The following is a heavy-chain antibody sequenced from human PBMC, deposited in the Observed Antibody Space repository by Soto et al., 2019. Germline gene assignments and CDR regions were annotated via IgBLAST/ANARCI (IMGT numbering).Heavy chain of an antibody. CDR1: GYPFTSYG. J-gene: IGHJ4*02. Sequence: QVQLVQSGAEVKKPGASVKVSCKTSGYPFTSYGINWVRQAPGQGPEWMGWISAYNDKTIYTQKFQGRVTMTTDTXPSTAYMELRSLRSDDTAVYYCARDRLIAVTGLLRNWGQGTLVTVSS. V-gene: IGHV1-18*01. CDR2: ISAYNDKT. D-gene: IGHD6-19*01. CDR3: ARDRLIAVTGLLRN.